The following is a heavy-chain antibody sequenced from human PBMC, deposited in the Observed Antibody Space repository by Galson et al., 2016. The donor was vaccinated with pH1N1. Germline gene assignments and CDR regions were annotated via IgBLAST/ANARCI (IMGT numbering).Heavy chain of an antibody. CDR3: AKREKKGGTTSCYPY. J-gene: IGHJ4*02. CDR1: GFTFSSYA. V-gene: IGHV3-23*01. Sequence: SLRLSCAASGFTFSSYAMSWVRQAPGKGLEWVSDISDSGDSTYYADSVKGRFSISRDSSKNTLYLQMNSLRGEDTAVYYCAKREKKGGTTSCYPYWGQGTLVTVSS. CDR2: ISDSGDST. D-gene: IGHD2-2*01.